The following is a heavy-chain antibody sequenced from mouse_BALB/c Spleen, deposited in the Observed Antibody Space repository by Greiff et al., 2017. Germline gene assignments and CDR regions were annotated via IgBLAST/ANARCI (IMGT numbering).Heavy chain of an antibody. V-gene: IGHV2-9*02. J-gene: IGHJ3*01. Sequence: VQLKESGPGLVAPSQSLSITCTVSGFSLTSYGVHWVRQPPGKGLEWLGVIWAGGSTNYNSALMSRLSISKDNSKSQVFLKMNSLQTDDTAMYYCARDVSFAYWGQGTLVTVSA. CDR2: IWAGGST. CDR1: GFSLTSYG. CDR3: ARDVSFAY.